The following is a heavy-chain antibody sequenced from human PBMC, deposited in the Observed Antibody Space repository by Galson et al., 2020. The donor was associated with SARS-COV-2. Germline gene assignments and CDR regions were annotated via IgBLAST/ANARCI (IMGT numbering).Heavy chain of an antibody. CDR3: ARVGGYYYDSSGLFDY. V-gene: IGHV1-18*04. Sequence: ASVKVSCKASGYTFTSYGISWVRQAPGQGLEWMGWISAYNGNTNYAQKLQGRVTMTTDTSTSTAYMELRSLRSDDTAVYYCARVGGYYYDSSGLFDYWGQGTLVTVSS. J-gene: IGHJ4*02. D-gene: IGHD3-22*01. CDR1: GYTFTSYG. CDR2: ISAYNGNT.